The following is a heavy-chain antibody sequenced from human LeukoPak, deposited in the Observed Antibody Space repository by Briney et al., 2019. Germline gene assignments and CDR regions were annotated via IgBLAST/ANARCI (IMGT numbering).Heavy chain of an antibody. CDR2: IYYSGST. V-gene: IGHV4-59*01. Sequence: SETLSLTCTVSGGSISSYYWSWIRQPPGKGLEWIGYIYYSGSTNYNHSLKSRVTISVDTSKNQFSLKLSSVTAADTAVYYCARAYGQLRLGELSYYFDYWGQGTLVTVSS. CDR3: ARAYGQLRLGELSYYFDY. D-gene: IGHD3-16*02. J-gene: IGHJ4*02. CDR1: GGSISSYY.